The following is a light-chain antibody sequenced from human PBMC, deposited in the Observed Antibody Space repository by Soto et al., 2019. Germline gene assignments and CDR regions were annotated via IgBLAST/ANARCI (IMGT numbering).Light chain of an antibody. CDR2: GAS. CDR1: HSVSSSY. J-gene: IGKJ5*01. CDR3: QQYGSSPPIT. Sequence: EIVLTQSPGTLSLSPGERATLSCRASHSVSSSYLAWYQQKPGQAPRLLIYGASSRATGIPDRFSGSGSGTAFTLTTSRLEPEDFAVYYCQQYGSSPPITFGQGTRLEIK. V-gene: IGKV3-20*01.